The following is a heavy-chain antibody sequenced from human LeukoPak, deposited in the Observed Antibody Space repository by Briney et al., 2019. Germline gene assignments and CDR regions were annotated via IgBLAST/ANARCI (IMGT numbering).Heavy chain of an antibody. D-gene: IGHD6-19*01. V-gene: IGHV3-23*01. Sequence: PGGSLRLSCAASGVTLSSYAMSWARQAPGKGLEWVSGISSSGSGGNTYYADSVKGRFTISRDNSKSTLYLQMNSLRAEDTAVYYCAKALRGSGWYEGWGQGTLVTVSS. CDR2: ISSSGSGGNT. CDR1: GVTLSSYA. J-gene: IGHJ4*02. CDR3: AKALRGSGWYEG.